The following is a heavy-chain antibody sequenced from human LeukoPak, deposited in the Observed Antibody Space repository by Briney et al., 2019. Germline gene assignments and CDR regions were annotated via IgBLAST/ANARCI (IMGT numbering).Heavy chain of an antibody. CDR1: GYTVTSYD. D-gene: IGHD1-1*01. CDR2: MNPNSGNT. V-gene: IGHV1-8*01. J-gene: IGHJ4*02. Sequence: VASGKVSCKASGYTVTSYDINWVRQATAQGLEWMGWMNPNSGNTGYAQKFQGRVTMTRNTSISTAYMELSSLRSEDTAVYYCARGGYAWIDYWGQGTLVTVSS. CDR3: ARGGYAWIDY.